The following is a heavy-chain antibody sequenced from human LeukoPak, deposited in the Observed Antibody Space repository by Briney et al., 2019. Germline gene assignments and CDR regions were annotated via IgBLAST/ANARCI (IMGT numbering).Heavy chain of an antibody. D-gene: IGHD5/OR15-5a*01. CDR3: AKDLRPDGLYDFDS. CDR2: ISDSGYYI. J-gene: IGHJ4*02. V-gene: IGHV3-21*04. CDR1: GFTFSSYS. Sequence: GGSLRLSCAASGFTFSSYSMNWVRQAPGKGLEWVSSISDSGYYINYADSVKGRFTISRDNSKNTVFLQMNSLKAEDTALYYCAKDLRPDGLYDFDSWGQGTLVTVSS.